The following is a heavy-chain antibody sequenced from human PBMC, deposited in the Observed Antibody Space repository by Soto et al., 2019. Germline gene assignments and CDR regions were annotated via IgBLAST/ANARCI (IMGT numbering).Heavy chain of an antibody. J-gene: IGHJ6*02. D-gene: IGHD5-18*01. CDR1: GFTFSSYA. V-gene: IGHV3-23*01. CDR2: ISGSGGST. CDR3: ARYTYTSRYSYYGMDV. Sequence: GGSLRLSCAASGFTFSSYAMSWVRQAPGKGLEWVSAISGSGGSTYYADSVKGRFTISRDNSKNTLYLQMNSLTSEDTAVYYCARYTYTSRYSYYGMDVWGHGTTVTVSS.